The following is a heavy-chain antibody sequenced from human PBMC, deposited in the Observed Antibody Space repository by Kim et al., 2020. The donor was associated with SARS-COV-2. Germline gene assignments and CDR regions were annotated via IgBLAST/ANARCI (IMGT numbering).Heavy chain of an antibody. J-gene: IGHJ2*01. V-gene: IGHV3-9*01. CDR1: GFTFDDYA. D-gene: IGHD3-16*02. Sequence: GGSLRLSCAASGFTFDDYAMHWVRQAPGKGLEWVSGISWNSGSIGYADSVKGRFTISRDNAKNSLYLQMNSLRAEDTALYYCAKDLTFGGVIPPPYWYFDLWGRGTLVTVSS. CDR2: ISWNSGSI. CDR3: AKDLTFGGVIPPPYWYFDL.